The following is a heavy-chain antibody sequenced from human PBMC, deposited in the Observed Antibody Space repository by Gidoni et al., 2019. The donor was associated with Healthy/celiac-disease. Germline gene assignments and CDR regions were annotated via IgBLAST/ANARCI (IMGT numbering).Heavy chain of an antibody. CDR2: INHSGST. Sequence: VQLQQWGAGLLTPSETLSLTCAVYGGSFSGYYWSWIRQPPGKGLEWIGEINHSGSTNYNPSLKSRVTISVDTSKNQFSLKLSSVTAADTAVYYCARYGSGSYHAFDIWGQGTMVTVSS. V-gene: IGHV4-34*01. CDR3: ARYGSGSYHAFDI. J-gene: IGHJ3*02. CDR1: GGSFSGYY. D-gene: IGHD3-10*01.